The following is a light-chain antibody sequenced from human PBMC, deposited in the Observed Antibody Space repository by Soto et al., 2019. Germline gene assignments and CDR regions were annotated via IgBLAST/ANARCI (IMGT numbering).Light chain of an antibody. V-gene: IGKV3-20*01. CDR3: QQYGSSPST. J-gene: IGKJ2*02. CDR1: QSVRSSY. CDR2: GAS. Sequence: EIELTQSPGTLSLSPGERATLSCRAIQSVRSSYLAWYQQKPGQAPRLLIYGASSRATGIPDRFSGSGSGTDFTLTISRLEPEDFAVYYCQQYGSSPSTFGQGTKLEIK.